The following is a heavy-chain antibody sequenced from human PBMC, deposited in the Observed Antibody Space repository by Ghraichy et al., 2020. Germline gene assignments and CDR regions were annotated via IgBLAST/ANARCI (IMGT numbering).Heavy chain of an antibody. J-gene: IGHJ4*02. CDR1: GFTFDDYA. CDR3: AKGRIAVDGTLDY. V-gene: IGHV3-9*01. CDR2: ISCNSGSI. Sequence: GGSLRLSCAASGFTFDDYAMHWVRQAPGKGLEWVSAISCNSGSIYYPDSVKGRFTISRDNAKNSLYLQMNTLRAEDTALYYCAKGRIAVDGTLDYWGQGTGVTGSS. D-gene: IGHD6-19*01.